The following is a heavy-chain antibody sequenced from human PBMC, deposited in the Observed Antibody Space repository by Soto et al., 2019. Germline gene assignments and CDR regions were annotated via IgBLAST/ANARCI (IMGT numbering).Heavy chain of an antibody. CDR1: GFTFSDST. V-gene: IGHV3-73*01. CDR2: IRSKANNYAT. CDR3: TRPRLEWYWLDP. Sequence: PGGAPRLCCAASGFTFSDSTLHWVRQVSGKGLEWIGRIRSKANNYATTYSASVTGRFTISRDDSKNTAYLQMNSLKTEDTAVYYCTRPRLEWYWLDPWGQGTLLTVSS. J-gene: IGHJ5*02. D-gene: IGHD3-3*01.